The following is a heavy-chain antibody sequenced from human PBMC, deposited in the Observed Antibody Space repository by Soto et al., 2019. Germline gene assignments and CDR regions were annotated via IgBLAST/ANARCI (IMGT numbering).Heavy chain of an antibody. CDR3: ARSGYSYGHNPFRY. V-gene: IGHV4-31*03. CDR2: IYSSGST. J-gene: IGHJ4*01. D-gene: IGHD5-18*01. Sequence: QVQLQESGPGLVKPSQTLSLPCTVSGGSISIGGYYWSWIRRHPGKGLEWLGYIYSSGSTYSNPSHNRRVTISVDTSNIQFSLKLSYVRSADTSVYYCARSGYSYGHNPFRYWVHGTVVAVSS. CDR1: GGSISIGGYY.